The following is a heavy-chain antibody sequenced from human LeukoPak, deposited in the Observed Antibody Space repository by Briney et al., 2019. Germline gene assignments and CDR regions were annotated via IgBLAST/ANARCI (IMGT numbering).Heavy chain of an antibody. V-gene: IGHV3-48*02. D-gene: IGHD3-10*01. CDR1: GFTFSSYS. J-gene: IGHJ4*02. Sequence: GGSLRLSCAASGFTFSSYSMNWVRPAGGKGLEWGSYISSSSSTIYYADSVKGRFTSSRDNAKNSLHLQMNSLRDDDTAVYYCARVSPVRGVHWGQGTLVTVSS. CDR3: ARVSPVRGVH. CDR2: ISSSSSTI.